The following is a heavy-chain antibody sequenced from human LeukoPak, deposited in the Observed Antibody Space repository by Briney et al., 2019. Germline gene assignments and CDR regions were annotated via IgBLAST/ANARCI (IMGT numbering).Heavy chain of an antibody. CDR3: ARDFAGTTVAFDY. V-gene: IGHV1-2*02. D-gene: IGHD1-1*01. CDR1: GYTFTGYY. Sequence: ASVKVSCKASGYTFTGYYMHWVRQAPGQGLEWMGWINPNSGGTNYAQKFQGRVTMTRDTSISTAYMELSRLRSDDTAVYYYARDFAGTTVAFDYWGQGTLVTVSS. CDR2: INPNSGGT. J-gene: IGHJ4*02.